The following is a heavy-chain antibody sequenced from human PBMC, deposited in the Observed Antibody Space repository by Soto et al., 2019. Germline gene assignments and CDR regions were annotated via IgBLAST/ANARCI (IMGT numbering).Heavy chain of an antibody. CDR2: IFPSDYDT. CDR3: ARKDKSGYFNWFDP. D-gene: IGHD3-22*01. V-gene: IGHV5-51*01. CDR1: GYRFTSYY. J-gene: IGHJ5*02. Sequence: PGESLKISLRTSGYRFTSYYIAWVRDMPGKGLEWMGIIFPSDYDTRYSPSFQRDVHISADRITSNVFVQWASLKASDTAVYFCARKDKSGYFNWFDPWGQGTMVSVS.